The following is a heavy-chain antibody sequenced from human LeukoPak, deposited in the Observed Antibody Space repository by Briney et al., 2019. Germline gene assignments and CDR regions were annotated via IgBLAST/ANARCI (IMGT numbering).Heavy chain of an antibody. V-gene: IGHV3-30*04. CDR1: GFTFSSYA. CDR3: AKGKGNYYGSGGLDY. Sequence: PGGSLRLSCAASGFTFSSYAMHWVRQAPGKGLEWVAVISYDGSNKYYADSVKGRFTISRDNSKNTLYLQMNSLRAEDTALYYCAKGKGNYYGSGGLDYWGQGTLVTVSS. D-gene: IGHD3-10*01. CDR2: ISYDGSNK. J-gene: IGHJ4*02.